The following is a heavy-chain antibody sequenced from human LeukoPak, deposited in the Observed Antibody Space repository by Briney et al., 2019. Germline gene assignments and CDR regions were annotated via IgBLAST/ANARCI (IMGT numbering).Heavy chain of an antibody. Sequence: GASVKVSCKASGYTFTTYDINWVRQAAGQGPEWMGWVNPNSGNTGYAQKFQGRVSITRDTAITTAYMELSSLTSEDTAIYYCARRSDYYDSSAYIYWGQGTLVTVSS. CDR1: GYTFTTYD. CDR2: VNPNSGNT. J-gene: IGHJ4*02. V-gene: IGHV1-8*03. CDR3: ARRSDYYDSSAYIY. D-gene: IGHD3-22*01.